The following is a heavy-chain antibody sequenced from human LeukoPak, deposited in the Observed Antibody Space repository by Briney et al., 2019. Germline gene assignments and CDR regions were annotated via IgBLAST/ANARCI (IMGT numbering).Heavy chain of an antibody. CDR2: ISSSSSYI. CDR3: ARPYCSSTSCYPGAVWYYYYYGMDV. CDR1: GFTFSSYS. V-gene: IGHV3-21*01. Sequence: GGSLRLSCAASGFTFSSYSMNWVRQAPGKGLEWVSSISSSSSYIYYADPVKGRFTISRDNAKNSLYLQMNSLRAEDTAVYYCARPYCSSTSCYPGAVWYYYYYGMDVWGQGTTVTVSS. J-gene: IGHJ6*02. D-gene: IGHD2-2*01.